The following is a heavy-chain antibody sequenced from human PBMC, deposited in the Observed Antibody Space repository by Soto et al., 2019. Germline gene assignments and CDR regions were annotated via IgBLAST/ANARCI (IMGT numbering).Heavy chain of an antibody. V-gene: IGHV4-59*08. CDR2: IYYSGST. J-gene: IGHJ4*02. CDR1: GGSISSYY. D-gene: IGHD6-13*01. CDR3: ARQYSSCWPLLDY. Sequence: PSETLSLTCTVSGGSISSYYWSWIRQPPGKGLEWIGYIYYSGSTNYNPSLKSRVTISVDTSKNQFSLKLSSVTAADTAVYYCARQYSSCWPLLDYWGQGTLGTVSS.